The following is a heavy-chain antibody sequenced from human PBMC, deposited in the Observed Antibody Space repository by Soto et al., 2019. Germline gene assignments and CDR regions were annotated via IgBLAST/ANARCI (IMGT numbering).Heavy chain of an antibody. CDR1: GFTFSSYS. V-gene: IGHV3-21*01. CDR3: ARVVAATPGLYDY. J-gene: IGHJ4*02. D-gene: IGHD2-15*01. CDR2: ISSSSSYI. Sequence: PGGSLRLSCAASGFTFSSYSMNWVRQAPGKGLEWVSSISSSSSYIYYADSVKGRFTISRDNAKNSLYLQMNSLRAEDTAVYYCARVVAATPGLYDYWGQGTLVTVYS.